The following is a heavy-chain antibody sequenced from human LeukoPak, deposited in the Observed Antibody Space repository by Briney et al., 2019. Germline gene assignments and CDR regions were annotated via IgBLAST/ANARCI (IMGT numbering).Heavy chain of an antibody. CDR1: GFTVSSNY. CDR2: IYSGGST. Sequence: PGGSLRLSCAASGFTVSSNYMSWVRQAPGKGLEWVSVIYSGGSTYYADSVKGRFTISRDNSKNTLYLQMNSLRAEDTAVYYCAKVLVGIAVAGIDYWGQGTLVTVSS. V-gene: IGHV3-53*01. CDR3: AKVLVGIAVAGIDY. J-gene: IGHJ4*02. D-gene: IGHD6-19*01.